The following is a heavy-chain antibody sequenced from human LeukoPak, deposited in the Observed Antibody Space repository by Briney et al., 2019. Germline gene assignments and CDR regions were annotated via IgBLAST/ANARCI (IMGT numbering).Heavy chain of an antibody. CDR1: GFTFSSYA. CDR2: ISGSGGST. Sequence: GALRLSCAASGFTFSSYAMSWVRQAPGKGLEWVSAISGSGGSTYSADSVKGRFTISRDNSKSTLYLQMNSLRAEDTAVYYCAIKGLLQPNGNAFDIWGQGTMVTVSS. J-gene: IGHJ3*02. D-gene: IGHD3-22*01. CDR3: AIKGLLQPNGNAFDI. V-gene: IGHV3-23*01.